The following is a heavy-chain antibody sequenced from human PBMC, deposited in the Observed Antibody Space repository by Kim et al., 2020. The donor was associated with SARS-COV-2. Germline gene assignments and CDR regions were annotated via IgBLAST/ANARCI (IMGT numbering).Heavy chain of an antibody. Sequence: GGSLRLSCAASGFTFSSYEMNWVRQAPGKGLEWVSYISYSGTTIYYADSVKGRFTISRDNAENSLYLQMNSLRAEYTAVYYCAREGVGAYYYYHGMDVWGQGTTVTVSS. CDR3: AREGVGAYYYYHGMDV. CDR2: ISYSGTTI. J-gene: IGHJ6*02. CDR1: GFTFSSYE. D-gene: IGHD1-26*01. V-gene: IGHV3-48*03.